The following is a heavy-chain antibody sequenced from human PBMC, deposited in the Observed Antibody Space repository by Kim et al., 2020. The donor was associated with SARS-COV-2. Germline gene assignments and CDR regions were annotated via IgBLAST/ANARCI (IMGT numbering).Heavy chain of an antibody. D-gene: IGHD5-18*01. Sequence: ASVKVSCKASGYTFTSYYMHWVRRAPGQGLEWMGIINPSGGSTSYAQKFQGRVTMTRDTSTSTVYMELSSLRSEDTAVYYCARDFRFNGGYSYGGKYYFDYWGQGTLVTVSS. CDR3: ARDFRFNGGYSYGGKYYFDY. V-gene: IGHV1-46*01. J-gene: IGHJ4*02. CDR1: GYTFTSYY. CDR2: INPSGGST.